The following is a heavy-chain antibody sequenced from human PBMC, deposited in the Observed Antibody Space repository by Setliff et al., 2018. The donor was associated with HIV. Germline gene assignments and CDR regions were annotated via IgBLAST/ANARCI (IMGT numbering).Heavy chain of an antibody. CDR2: FDPEDGVT. V-gene: IGHV1-24*01. D-gene: IGHD3-22*01. CDR3: ASEFSSGYYYGTDAFDI. CDR1: GYTLTELS. Sequence: GASVKVSCKVSGYTLTELSMHWVRQAPGKGLEWMGGFDPEDGVTIYAQKFQGRVTMTEDTSTDTAYMELSSLRSEDTAVYYCASEFSSGYYYGTDAFDIWGQGTMVTVSS. J-gene: IGHJ3*02.